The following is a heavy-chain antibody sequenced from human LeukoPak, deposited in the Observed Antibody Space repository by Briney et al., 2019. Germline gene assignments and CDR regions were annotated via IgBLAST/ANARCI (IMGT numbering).Heavy chain of an antibody. CDR1: GVSISEYY. CDR3: AREVAGTPWIDY. V-gene: IGHV4-4*07. J-gene: IGHJ4*02. D-gene: IGHD6-19*01. Sequence: PSETLSLTCSVSGVSISEYYWTWFRQPAGKGLEWIGRIYITGSTNYNPSLKSRVTISVDTSKNQFSLKLSSVTAADTAVYYCAREVAGTPWIDYWGQGTLVTVSS. CDR2: IYITGST.